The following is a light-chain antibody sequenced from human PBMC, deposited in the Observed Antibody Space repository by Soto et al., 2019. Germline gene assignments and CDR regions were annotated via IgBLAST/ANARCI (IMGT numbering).Light chain of an antibody. CDR2: GAS. Sequence: EIVLTQSPGTLSLSPGERATLSCRASQSVSSSYLAWYQQTPGQAPRLLIYGASSRANGIPDRFSGSGSGTDFTLTISRLEPEDFAVYYCQQYGSSPCTFGQGTKAEIK. V-gene: IGKV3-20*01. J-gene: IGKJ1*01. CDR1: QSVSSSY. CDR3: QQYGSSPCT.